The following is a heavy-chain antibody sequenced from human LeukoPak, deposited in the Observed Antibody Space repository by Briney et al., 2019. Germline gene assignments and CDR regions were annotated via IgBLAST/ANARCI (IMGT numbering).Heavy chain of an antibody. J-gene: IGHJ4*02. D-gene: IGHD4-17*01. CDR3: ARLFYGDYYFDY. CDR1: GFTFSSYA. CDR2: IRWSSSVI. Sequence: GGSLRLSCAASGFTFSSYALNWVRQAPGKGLEWVSYIRWSSSVIYYTDSVKGRFTISRDDAKNSLYLQMNSLRDEDTAIYYCARLFYGDYYFDYWGQGTLVTVSS. V-gene: IGHV3-48*02.